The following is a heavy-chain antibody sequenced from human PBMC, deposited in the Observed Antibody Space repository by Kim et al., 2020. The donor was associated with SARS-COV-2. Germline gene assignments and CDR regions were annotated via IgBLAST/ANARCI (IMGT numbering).Heavy chain of an antibody. J-gene: IGHJ4*02. V-gene: IGHV4-61*01. CDR2: IYYSGST. D-gene: IGHD5-12*01. CDR3: ARYYSGYVAVDY. Sequence: SETLSLTCTVSGGSVSSGSYYWSWIRQPPGKGLEWIGYIYYSGSTNYNPSLKSRVTISVDTSKNQFSLKLSSVTAADTAVYYCARYYSGYVAVDYWGQGTLVTVSS. CDR1: GGSVSSGSYY.